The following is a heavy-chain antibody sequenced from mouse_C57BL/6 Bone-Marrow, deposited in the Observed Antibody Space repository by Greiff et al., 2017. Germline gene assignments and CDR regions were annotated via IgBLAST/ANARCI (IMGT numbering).Heavy chain of an antibody. CDR2: IHPNSGST. CDR1: GYTFTSYW. CDR3: ASTYRVPMDY. D-gene: IGHD5-1*01. Sequence: VQLQQPGAELVKPGASVKLSCKASGYTFTSYWMHWVKQRPGQGLEWIGKIHPNSGSTNYNEKFKSKATLTVDKSSSTAYMQLSSLTSEDAAVYYCASTYRVPMDYWGQGTSVTVSS. J-gene: IGHJ4*01. V-gene: IGHV1-64*01.